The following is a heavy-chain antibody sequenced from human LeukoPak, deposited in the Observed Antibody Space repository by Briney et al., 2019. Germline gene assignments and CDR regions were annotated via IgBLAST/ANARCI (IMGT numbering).Heavy chain of an antibody. CDR2: IYYSGST. J-gene: IGHJ4*02. D-gene: IGHD5-18*01. Sequence: SETLSLTCTVSGGSISSYYWSWIRQPPGKGLEWIGYIYYSGSTNYNPSLKSRVTISVDTSKNQFSLKLSSVTAADTAVHYCARLRGYSYGYVDYWGQGTLVTVSS. CDR3: ARLRGYSYGYVDY. V-gene: IGHV4-59*08. CDR1: GGSISSYY.